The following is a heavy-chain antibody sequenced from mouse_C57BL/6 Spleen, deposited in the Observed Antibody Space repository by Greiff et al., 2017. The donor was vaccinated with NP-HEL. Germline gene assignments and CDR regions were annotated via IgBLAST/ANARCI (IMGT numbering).Heavy chain of an antibody. CDR2: IRSKSNNYAT. CDR3: VRHGDYDGLAWFAY. V-gene: IGHV10-1*01. CDR1: GFSFNTYA. D-gene: IGHD2-4*01. Sequence: GGGLVQPKGSLKLSCAASGFSFNTYAMNWVRQAPGKGLEWVARIRSKSNNYATYYADSVKDRFTISRDDSESMLYLQMNNLKTEDTAMYYCVRHGDYDGLAWFAYWGQGTLVTVSA. J-gene: IGHJ3*01.